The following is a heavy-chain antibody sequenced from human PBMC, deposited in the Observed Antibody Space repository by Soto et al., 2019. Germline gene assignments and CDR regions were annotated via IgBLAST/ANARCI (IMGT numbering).Heavy chain of an antibody. J-gene: IGHJ4*02. Sequence: GGSLRLSCAASGFSFSTYGMHWVRQAPGKGLEWVAFISNDGSNKYYADSVKGRFTISRDNAQNTLFLQMNRLRAEDTAVYYCAKDVNYDVLAGYYYYWGQGTLVTVSS. D-gene: IGHD3-9*01. CDR1: GFSFSTYG. V-gene: IGHV3-30*18. CDR2: ISNDGSNK. CDR3: AKDVNYDVLAGYYYY.